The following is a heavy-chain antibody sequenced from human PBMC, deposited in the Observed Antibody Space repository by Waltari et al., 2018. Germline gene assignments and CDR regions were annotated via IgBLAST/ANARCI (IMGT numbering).Heavy chain of an antibody. Sequence: EVQLLESGGALVQAGGALGIPWGDSGITFHPHAINWVRRAPGTGLQWVAAISISDATFHADSVKVRFTISRDTSKDTVYLEMNSLRADDTAVYYCAKPFYNWDDPLVSWGQGTLVTVSS. CDR1: GITFHPHA. D-gene: IGHD1-20*01. J-gene: IGHJ5*02. CDR3: AKPFYNWDDPLVS. V-gene: IGHV3-23*01. CDR2: ISISDAT.